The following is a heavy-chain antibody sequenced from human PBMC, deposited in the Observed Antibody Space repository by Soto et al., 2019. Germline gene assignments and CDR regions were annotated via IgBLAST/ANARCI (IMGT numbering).Heavy chain of an antibody. CDR3: AREHGFSYGLNYFDP. CDR1: GGSINNYY. D-gene: IGHD5-18*01. V-gene: IGHV4-59*01. Sequence: SETLSLTCTVSGGSINNYYWSWIGQPPGKGLEWIGYIYDSGSTNYNPSLKSRVTMSVDTSKNQFSLNLSSVTAADTAVYYCAREHGFSYGLNYFDPWGQGTLVTVS. J-gene: IGHJ5*02. CDR2: IYDSGST.